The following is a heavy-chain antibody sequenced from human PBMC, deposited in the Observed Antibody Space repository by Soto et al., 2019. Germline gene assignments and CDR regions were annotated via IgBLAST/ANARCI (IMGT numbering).Heavy chain of an antibody. D-gene: IGHD6-19*01. CDR1: GYTFTGYY. CDR2: INPNSGGT. Sequence: QVQLMQSGAEVKKPGASVKVSCKASGYTFTGYYMHWVRQAPGQGLEWMGWINPNSGGTNYAQKFQGWVTMTRDTSISTAYMELSRLRSDDTAVYYCARARGYSSGWYYFDYWGQGTLVTVSS. J-gene: IGHJ4*02. CDR3: ARARGYSSGWYYFDY. V-gene: IGHV1-2*04.